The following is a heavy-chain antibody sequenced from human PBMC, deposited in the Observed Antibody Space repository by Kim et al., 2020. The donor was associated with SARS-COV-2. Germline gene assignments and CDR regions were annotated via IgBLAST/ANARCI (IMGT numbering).Heavy chain of an antibody. Sequence: GGSLRLSCAASGFTFSSYAMSWVRQAPGKGLEWVSSISGSGGNTYYADSVKGRFTISRDNSKNTLYLQMHSLRVEDPAVYYCAKSPRNYDSSGYYYVGLDYWGQGTLVTVSS. CDR3: AKSPRNYDSSGYYYVGLDY. V-gene: IGHV3-23*01. J-gene: IGHJ4*02. D-gene: IGHD3-22*01. CDR1: GFTFSSYA. CDR2: ISGSGGNT.